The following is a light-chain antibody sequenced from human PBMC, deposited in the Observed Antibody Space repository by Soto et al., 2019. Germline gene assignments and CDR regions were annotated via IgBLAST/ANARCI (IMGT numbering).Light chain of an antibody. CDR1: QSISTY. CDR3: QQSYSTPYT. CDR2: AAS. V-gene: IGKV1-39*01. Sequence: DIQMTQSPSSLSASVGDRVTITCRASQSISTYLNWYQQKPGKAPKLLISAASSLQSGVPSQFSGSGSGTDFTLTISSLQPEDFATYYCQQSYSTPYTFGQGIKLEIK. J-gene: IGKJ2*01.